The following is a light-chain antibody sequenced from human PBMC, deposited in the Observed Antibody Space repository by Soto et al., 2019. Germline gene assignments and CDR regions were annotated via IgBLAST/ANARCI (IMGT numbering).Light chain of an antibody. CDR3: SSYAGSNNFEV. Sequence: QSLLTEPACVSVSPGQSITVSCTGTSSDVGGYNYVSWYQQHPGKAPKLMIYDVSKRPSGVPDRFSGSKSGNTASLTVSGLQAEDEADYYCSSYAGSNNFEVFGTGTKVTVL. CDR2: DVS. J-gene: IGLJ1*01. CDR1: SSDVGGYNY. V-gene: IGLV2-8*01.